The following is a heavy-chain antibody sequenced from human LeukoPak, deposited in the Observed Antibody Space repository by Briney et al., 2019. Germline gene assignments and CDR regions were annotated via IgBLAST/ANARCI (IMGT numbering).Heavy chain of an antibody. CDR2: IYYSGST. CDR3: ARADYYGSGWDWFDP. Sequence: SQTLSLTCTVSGGSISSGGYYWSWIRQHPGKGLEWIGYIYYSGSTYYNPSLKSRVTISVDTSKNQFSLKLSSVPAADTAVYYCARADYYGSGWDWFDPWGQGTLVTVSS. CDR1: GGSISSGGYY. J-gene: IGHJ5*02. D-gene: IGHD3-10*01. V-gene: IGHV4-31*03.